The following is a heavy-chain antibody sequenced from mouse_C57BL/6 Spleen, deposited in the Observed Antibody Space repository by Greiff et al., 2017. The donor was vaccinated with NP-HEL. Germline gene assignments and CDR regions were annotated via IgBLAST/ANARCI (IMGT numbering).Heavy chain of an antibody. V-gene: IGHV1-64*01. D-gene: IGHD4-1*01. CDR2: IHPNSGST. CDR1: GYTFTSYW. CDR3: ARSVTGLGDY. J-gene: IGHJ2*01. Sequence: QVQLKQPGAELVKPGASVKLSCKASGYTFTSYWMHWVKQRPGQGLEWIGMIHPNSGSTNYNEKFKNKATLTVDKSSSTAYMQLSSLTSEDSAVYYCARSVTGLGDYWGQGTTLTVSS.